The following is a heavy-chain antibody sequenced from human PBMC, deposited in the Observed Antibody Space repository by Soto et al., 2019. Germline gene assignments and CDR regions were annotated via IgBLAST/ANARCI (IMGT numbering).Heavy chain of an antibody. J-gene: IGHJ4*02. CDR2: IYWNDDE. D-gene: IGHD3-22*01. Sequence: SGPTLVNPTQTLTLTCTFSGFSLSTSGVGVGWIRQPPGKALEWLALIYWNDDERYSTSLKTRLTISKDTSKNQVVLTMTKMDPVDTATYYCARMRSDYDSSGLDYWGQGILVTVSS. CDR1: GFSLSTSGVG. CDR3: ARMRSDYDSSGLDY. V-gene: IGHV2-5*01.